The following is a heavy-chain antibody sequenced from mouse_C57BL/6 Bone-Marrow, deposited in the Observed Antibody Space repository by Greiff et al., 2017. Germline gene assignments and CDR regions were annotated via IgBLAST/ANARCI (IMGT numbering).Heavy chain of an antibody. J-gene: IGHJ1*03. CDR3: TRQLPLVFDV. V-gene: IGHV14-3*01. CDR1: GFNIKNTD. D-gene: IGHD1-1*01. Sequence: VQLQQSVAELVRPGASVKLSCTASGFNIKNTDMHWVKQRPEQGLEWIGRIDPANGNTKYAAKFQGKATITADTSPNTAYLQLSSLTSDDTALYCCTRQLPLVFDVWGTGTTVTVSS. CDR2: IDPANGNT.